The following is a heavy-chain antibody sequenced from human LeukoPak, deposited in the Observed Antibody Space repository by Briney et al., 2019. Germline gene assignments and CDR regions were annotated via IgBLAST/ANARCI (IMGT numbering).Heavy chain of an antibody. J-gene: IGHJ4*02. Sequence: PGGSLRLSCAASGFTFEDYTMHWVRQVPGKTLEWVSLISWDGTTYYTDSVKGRFTISRDNIKDSLYLQMDTLRSEDTAFYYCVKDLSYESSGSFFDYWGQGTLVTVSS. CDR2: ISWDGTT. CDR3: VKDLSYESSGSFFDY. CDR1: GFTFEDYT. D-gene: IGHD3-22*01. V-gene: IGHV3-43*01.